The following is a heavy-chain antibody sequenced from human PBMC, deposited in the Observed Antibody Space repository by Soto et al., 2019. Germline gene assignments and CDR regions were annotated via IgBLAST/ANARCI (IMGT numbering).Heavy chain of an antibody. Sequence: GASVKVSCKASGGTFSSYAISRVRQAPGQGLEWMGGIIPIFGTANYAQKFQGRVTITADESTSTAYMELSSLRSEDTAVYYCARSPLTALPDYYGMDVWGQGTTVTVSS. CDR2: IIPIFGTA. CDR1: GGTFSSYA. J-gene: IGHJ6*02. CDR3: ARSPLTALPDYYGMDV. D-gene: IGHD2-2*01. V-gene: IGHV1-69*13.